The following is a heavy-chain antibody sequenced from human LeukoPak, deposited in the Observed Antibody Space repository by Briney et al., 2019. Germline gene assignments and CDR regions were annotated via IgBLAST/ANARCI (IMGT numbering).Heavy chain of an antibody. CDR2: IIPIFGTA. V-gene: IGHV1-69*13. CDR3: ARAFGDYEGPFDY. Sequence: ASVKVSCKASGGTFSSYAISWVRQALGQGLEWMGGIIPIFGTANYAQKFQGRVTITADESTSTAYMELSSLRSEDTAVYYCARAFGDYEGPFDYWGQGTLVTVSS. D-gene: IGHD4-17*01. J-gene: IGHJ4*02. CDR1: GGTFSSYA.